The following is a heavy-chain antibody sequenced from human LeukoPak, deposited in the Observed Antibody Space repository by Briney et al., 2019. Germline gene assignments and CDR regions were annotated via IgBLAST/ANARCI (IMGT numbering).Heavy chain of an antibody. D-gene: IGHD2-21*02. Sequence: GGSLKLSCAASGFTFSGSAMHWVRQASGKELEWVGRIRSKANSYATAYAASVKGRFTISRDDSKNTAYLQMNSLKTEDTAVYYCTRGDPFDYWGQGTLVTVSS. CDR1: GFTFSGSA. CDR3: TRGDPFDY. J-gene: IGHJ4*02. CDR2: IRSKANSYAT. V-gene: IGHV3-73*01.